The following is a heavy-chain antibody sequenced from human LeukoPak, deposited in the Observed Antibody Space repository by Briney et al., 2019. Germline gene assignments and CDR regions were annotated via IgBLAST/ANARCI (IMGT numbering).Heavy chain of an antibody. CDR3: ARLVGYYDSSGDDY. D-gene: IGHD3-22*01. V-gene: IGHV4-4*02. J-gene: IGHJ4*02. Sequence: PSGTLSLTCAVSGVSISSSNWWSWVRQPPGKGLEWIGEIYHSGSTNYNPSLKSRVTISVDKSKNQFSLKLSSVTAADTAVYYCARLVGYYDSSGDDYWGQGTLVTVSS. CDR2: IYHSGST. CDR1: GVSISSSNW.